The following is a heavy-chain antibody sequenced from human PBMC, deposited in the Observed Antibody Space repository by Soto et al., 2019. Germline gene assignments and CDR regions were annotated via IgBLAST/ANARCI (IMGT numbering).Heavy chain of an antibody. CDR1: GFTFSSYA. D-gene: IGHD4-17*01. Sequence: GGSLRLSCAASGFTFSSYAMHWVRQAPGKGLEWVAVISYDGSNKYYADSVKGRFTISRDNSKNTLYLQMNSLRAEDTAVYYCARDPGVDYGDCYYYGMDVWGQGTTVTVSS. CDR2: ISYDGSNK. J-gene: IGHJ6*02. V-gene: IGHV3-30*04. CDR3: ARDPGVDYGDCYYYGMDV.